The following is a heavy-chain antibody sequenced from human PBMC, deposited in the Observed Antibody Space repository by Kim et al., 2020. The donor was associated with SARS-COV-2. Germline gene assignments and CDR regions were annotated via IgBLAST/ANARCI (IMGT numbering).Heavy chain of an antibody. CDR1: GFTFGDYA. J-gene: IGHJ4*02. CDR3: AKVGSAHSGCYYRFFRYFDY. D-gene: IGHD1-26*01. CDR2: ISWNSGSI. V-gene: IGHV3-9*01. Sequence: GGSLRLSCAASGFTFGDYAMHWVRQAPGKGLEWVSGISWNSGSIGYADSVKGRFTISRDNAKNSLYLQMNSLRAEDTALYYCAKVGSAHSGCYYRFFRYFDYWGQGTLVTVSS.